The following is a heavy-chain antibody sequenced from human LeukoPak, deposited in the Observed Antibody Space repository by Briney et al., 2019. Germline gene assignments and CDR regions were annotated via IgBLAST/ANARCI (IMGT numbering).Heavy chain of an antibody. CDR1: GLTFYDYA. CDR2: ISWNSGSI. V-gene: IGHV3-9*01. CDR3: AKGMYSSGWYDYYYYGMDV. Sequence: GGCLRLSCAASGLTFYDYAMHWVRHAPGKGLEWVSGISWNSGSIGYADSVKGRFTISRDNAKNSLYLQMNSLRAEDTALYYCAKGMYSSGWYDYYYYGMDVWGQGTTVTVSS. J-gene: IGHJ6*02. D-gene: IGHD6-19*01.